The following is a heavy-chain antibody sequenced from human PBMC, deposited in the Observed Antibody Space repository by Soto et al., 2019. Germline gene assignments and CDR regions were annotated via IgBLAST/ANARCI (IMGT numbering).Heavy chain of an antibody. Sequence: QVQLVQSGAEVKKPGASVKVSCKASGYTFTSYAMHWVRQAPGQRLEWMGWINAGNGNTKYSQKFQGRVTITRDTSASTAYMELSSLRSEDTAVYYCARDPGGQQLEGGLADYWGQGTLVTVSS. CDR3: ARDPGGQQLEGGLADY. CDR1: GYTFTSYA. V-gene: IGHV1-3*01. J-gene: IGHJ4*02. D-gene: IGHD6-13*01. CDR2: INAGNGNT.